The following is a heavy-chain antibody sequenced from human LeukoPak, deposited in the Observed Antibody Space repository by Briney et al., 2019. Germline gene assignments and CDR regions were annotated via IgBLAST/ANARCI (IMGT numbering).Heavy chain of an antibody. D-gene: IGHD5-24*01. J-gene: IGHJ3*02. CDR2: IWYDGSNK. V-gene: IGHV3-33*01. CDR3: DGTGVLPGDAFDI. Sequence: GRSLRLSCAASGFTFSSYGMHWVRQAPGKGLEWVAVIWYDGSNKYYADSVKGRFTISRDNSKNTLYLQMNSLRAEDTADCAGDGTGVLPGDAFDIWSQGTMVTVSS. CDR1: GFTFSSYG.